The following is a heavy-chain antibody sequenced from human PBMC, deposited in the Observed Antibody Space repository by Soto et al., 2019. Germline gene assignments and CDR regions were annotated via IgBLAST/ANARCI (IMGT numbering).Heavy chain of an antibody. D-gene: IGHD6-13*01. CDR2: ISYDGSNK. J-gene: IGHJ6*02. CDR3: ARDWMAAARPVGGMDV. V-gene: IGHV3-30-3*01. CDR1: GFTFSSYA. Sequence: QVQLVESGGGVVQPGRSLRLSCAASGFTFSSYAMHWVRQAPGKGLEWVAVISYDGSNKYYADSVKGGFTISRDNSKNXLDLQMNSLRAEDTAVYYCARDWMAAARPVGGMDVWGQGTTVTVSS.